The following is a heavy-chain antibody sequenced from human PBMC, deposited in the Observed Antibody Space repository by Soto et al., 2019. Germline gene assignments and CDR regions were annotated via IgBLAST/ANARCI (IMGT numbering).Heavy chain of an antibody. CDR2: ISAYNGNT. Sequence: ASVKVSCKASGYTLTSYGISWVRQAPGQGLEWMGWISAYNGNTNYAQKLQGRVTMTTDTSTSTAYMELSSLRSEDTSLYYCAIDGPVYCSGGFCYGPWFDYWGQGTLFTVSS. CDR1: GYTLTSYG. J-gene: IGHJ4*02. D-gene: IGHD2-15*01. V-gene: IGHV1-18*01. CDR3: AIDGPVYCSGGFCYGPWFDY.